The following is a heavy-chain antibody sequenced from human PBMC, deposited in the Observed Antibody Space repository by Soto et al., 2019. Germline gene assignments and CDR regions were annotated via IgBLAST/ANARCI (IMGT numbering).Heavy chain of an antibody. CDR1: GFTLSIHP. J-gene: IGHJ6*02. Sequence: LRLFFAASGFTLSIHPMNWVRQAPGKGLEWISFITSTSSTKNYADSVKGRFTISRDNANNSLYLQMNSLRDEDTAVYYCARRITMVRGPYYYYAMDVWGQGNTVTVSS. D-gene: IGHD3-10*01. CDR2: ITSTSSTK. CDR3: ARRITMVRGPYYYYAMDV. V-gene: IGHV3-48*02.